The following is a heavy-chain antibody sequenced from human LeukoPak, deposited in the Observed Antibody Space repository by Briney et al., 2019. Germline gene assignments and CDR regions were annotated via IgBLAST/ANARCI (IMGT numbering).Heavy chain of an antibody. D-gene: IGHD3-10*01. J-gene: IGHJ6*03. Sequence: GGSLRLSCAASGFTFSSYSMNWVRQAPGKGLEWVSYISSSSSTIYYADSVKGRFTISRDNAKNTLYLQMNSLRAEDTAVYYCAKCGLWFDLYYYYMDVWGKGTTVTISS. CDR1: GFTFSSYS. CDR2: ISSSSSTI. CDR3: AKCGLWFDLYYYYMDV. V-gene: IGHV3-48*01.